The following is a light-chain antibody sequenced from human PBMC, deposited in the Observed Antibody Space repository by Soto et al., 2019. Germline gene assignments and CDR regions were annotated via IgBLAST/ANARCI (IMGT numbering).Light chain of an antibody. CDR2: GAS. CDR1: QSVSSN. J-gene: IGKJ1*01. CDR3: HQYNNWPPWT. Sequence: IVITQSPSSLSVSHGERATLSCRASQSVSSNLAWYQQKPGQAPRLLIYGASTRATGISARFSGSGSGTEFTLTISSLQSEDYAVYYCHQYNNWPPWTFGQGTKVDI. V-gene: IGKV3-15*01.